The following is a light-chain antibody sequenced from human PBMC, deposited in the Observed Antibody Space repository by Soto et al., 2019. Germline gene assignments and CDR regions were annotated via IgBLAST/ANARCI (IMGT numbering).Light chain of an antibody. CDR3: QQYGTSPWT. CDR2: GAS. J-gene: IGKJ1*01. V-gene: IGKV3-20*01. CDR1: KSVNNY. Sequence: EIVLTQPPAILSLSPGERATLSCRSSKSVNNYLAWYQQRPGQAPRLLIYGASTRATGIPDRFSGSGSGTDFTLTISRLEPEDFAVYYCQQYGTSPWTFGQGTKVDIK.